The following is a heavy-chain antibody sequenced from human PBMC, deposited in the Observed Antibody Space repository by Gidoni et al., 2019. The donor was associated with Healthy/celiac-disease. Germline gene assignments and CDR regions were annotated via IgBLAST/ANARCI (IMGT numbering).Heavy chain of an antibody. CDR3: ARALHYYDSSAYSY. CDR2: INHSGSS. J-gene: IGHJ4*02. CDR1: GGSFSGYH. Sequence: QVQLQQWGAGLLKPSETLSLTCAVYGGSFSGYHWGWIRQPPGKGLEWIGEINHSGSSNYNPSLKSRVTISVDTSKNQFSLKLTSVTAADTAVYYCARALHYYDSSAYSYWGQGTLVTVSS. D-gene: IGHD3-22*01. V-gene: IGHV4-34*01.